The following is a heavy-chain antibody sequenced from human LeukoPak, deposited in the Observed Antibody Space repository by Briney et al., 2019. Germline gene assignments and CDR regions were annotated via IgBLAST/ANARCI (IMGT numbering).Heavy chain of an antibody. V-gene: IGHV3-74*01. J-gene: IGHJ6*02. CDR2: INSDGSST. Sequence: GGSLRLSCAASGFAFNTYWLHWVRQVPGKGPVWVSLINSDGSSTGYADSAKGRFTISRDNAKNTLYLQMNSLRAEDAAVYYCARDRGYNMDVWGQGTTVTVSS. CDR1: GFAFNTYW. D-gene: IGHD3-22*01. CDR3: ARDRGYNMDV.